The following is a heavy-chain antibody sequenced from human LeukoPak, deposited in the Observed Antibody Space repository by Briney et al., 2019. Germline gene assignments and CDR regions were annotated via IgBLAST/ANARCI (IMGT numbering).Heavy chain of an antibody. Sequence: PGGSLRLSCAASGFTFGDYTMHWVRQAPGKGLKWVSSITWNSGDIGYVDSVKGRFTISRDNAKNSLYLQMNSLRTEDTALYYCARDIRKWELSYYFDYWGRGTLVTVSS. D-gene: IGHD1-26*01. CDR2: ITWNSGDI. V-gene: IGHV3-9*01. CDR1: GFTFGDYT. CDR3: ARDIRKWELSYYFDY. J-gene: IGHJ4*02.